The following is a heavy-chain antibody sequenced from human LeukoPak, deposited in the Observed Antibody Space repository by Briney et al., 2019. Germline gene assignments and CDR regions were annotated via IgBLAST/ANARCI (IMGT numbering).Heavy chain of an antibody. V-gene: IGHV4-34*01. CDR2: INHSGSI. Sequence: PSETLSLTCAVYGGSFSGYYWSWIRQPPGKGLEWIGEINHSGSINYNPSLKSRVTIPVDTSKNQFSLKLSSVTAADTAVYYCARGNIVGAYSLRGWFDPWGQGTLVTVSS. CDR3: ARGNIVGAYSLRGWFDP. D-gene: IGHD1-26*01. J-gene: IGHJ5*02. CDR1: GGSFSGYY.